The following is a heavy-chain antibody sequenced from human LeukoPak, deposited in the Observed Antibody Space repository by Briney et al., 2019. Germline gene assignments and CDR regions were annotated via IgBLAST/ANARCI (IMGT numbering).Heavy chain of an antibody. V-gene: IGHV1-69*06. D-gene: IGHD2-2*01. Sequence: ASVKVSCKASGGTFNNHAISWVRQAPGQGLEWMGGIIPIFGTANYAQKFQGRVTITADKSTGTAYMELSSLRSEDTAVYYCARDRGCSSTSCSFDYWGQGTLVTVSS. CDR2: IIPIFGTA. J-gene: IGHJ4*02. CDR1: GGTFNNHA. CDR3: ARDRGCSSTSCSFDY.